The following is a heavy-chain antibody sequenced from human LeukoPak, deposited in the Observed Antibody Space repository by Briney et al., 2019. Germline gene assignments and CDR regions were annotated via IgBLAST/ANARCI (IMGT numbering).Heavy chain of an antibody. V-gene: IGHV4-4*07. D-gene: IGHD6-6*01. CDR2: IHTSGTT. CDR1: GGSISSYY. CDR3: ARHEYSSSYRFDY. Sequence: SETLSLTCTVSGGSISSYYWSWIRQPAGKGLEWIGRIHTSGTTHYNPSLKSRLSMSVDMSNNQFSLTLTSVTAADTAVYYCARHEYSSSYRFDYWGQGTLVTVSS. J-gene: IGHJ4*02.